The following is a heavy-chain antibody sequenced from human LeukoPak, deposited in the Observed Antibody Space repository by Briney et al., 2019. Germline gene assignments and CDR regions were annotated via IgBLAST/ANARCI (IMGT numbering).Heavy chain of an antibody. V-gene: IGHV3-33*01. Sequence: PGGSLRLSCAASGFTFSSYGMHWVRQAPGKGLEWVAVIWYDGSNKYYADSVKGRFTISRDNSKNTLYLQMNSLRAEDTAVYYCARAGDYGDYAVNWFDPWGQGTLVTVSS. CDR3: ARAGDYGDYAVNWFDP. D-gene: IGHD4-17*01. CDR1: GFTFSSYG. CDR2: IWYDGSNK. J-gene: IGHJ5*02.